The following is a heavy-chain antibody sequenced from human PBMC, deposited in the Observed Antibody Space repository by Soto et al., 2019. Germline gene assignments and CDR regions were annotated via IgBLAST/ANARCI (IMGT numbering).Heavy chain of an antibody. CDR1: GGTLSSYT. Sequence: ASVKVSCKASGGTLSSYTISWVRQAPGQGLEWMGWIIPIHGITNYAQKLQGRVTMTTDTSTSTAYMELRSLRSDDTAVYYCARDLGDIVVVPAASVYYYYMDVWGKGTTVTVSS. V-gene: IGHV1-69*10. CDR3: ARDLGDIVVVPAASVYYYYMDV. D-gene: IGHD2-2*01. J-gene: IGHJ6*03. CDR2: IIPIHGIT.